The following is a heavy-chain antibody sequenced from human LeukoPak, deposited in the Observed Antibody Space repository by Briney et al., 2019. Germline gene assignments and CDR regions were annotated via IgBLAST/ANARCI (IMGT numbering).Heavy chain of an antibody. V-gene: IGHV3-21*01. CDR2: ISSSSTYI. J-gene: IGHJ3*02. CDR3: AGDYEGNLAFDI. D-gene: IGHD4-23*01. Sequence: PGGSLRLSCAASGFTFSSDSMNWVRQAPGKGLEWVSSISSSSTYIYYADSLEGRFTISRDNVRNSLYLQMNSLRAEDTAVYYCAGDYEGNLAFDIWGQGTMVTVSS. CDR1: GFTFSSDS.